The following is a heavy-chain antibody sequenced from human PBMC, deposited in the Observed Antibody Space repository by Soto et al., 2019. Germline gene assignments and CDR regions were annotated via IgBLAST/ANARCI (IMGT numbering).Heavy chain of an antibody. CDR2: ISGSGGST. J-gene: IGHJ4*02. CDR1: GLTFSNYA. Sequence: GGSLRLSCAASGLTFSNYAMNWVRQAPGKGLEWVASISGSGGSTYYADSVKGRFTISRDNSKNTLYLQMNSLRAEDTAVYYCATTPARTPYWGQGILVTVSS. CDR3: ATTPARTPY. V-gene: IGHV3-23*01. D-gene: IGHD1-1*01.